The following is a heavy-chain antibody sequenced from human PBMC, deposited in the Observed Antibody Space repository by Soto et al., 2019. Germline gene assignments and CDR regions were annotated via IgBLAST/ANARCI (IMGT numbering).Heavy chain of an antibody. CDR2: ISGSGGST. CDR3: AKDAEYCSSTSCPPPFIDY. V-gene: IGHV3-23*01. D-gene: IGHD2-2*01. CDR1: GLTFSSYA. J-gene: IGHJ4*02. Sequence: GGSLRLSCAASGLTFSSYAMSWVRQAPGKGLEWVSAISGSGGSTYYADSVKGRFTISRDNSKNTLYLQMNSLRAEDTAVYYCAKDAEYCSSTSCPPPFIDYWGQGTLVTVST.